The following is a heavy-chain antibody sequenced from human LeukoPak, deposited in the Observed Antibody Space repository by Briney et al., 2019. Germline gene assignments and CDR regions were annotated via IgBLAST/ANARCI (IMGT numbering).Heavy chain of an antibody. J-gene: IGHJ4*02. CDR3: AREGYGDLYY. CDR1: GGSISSGSYY. D-gene: IGHD4-17*01. CDR2: IYTSGST. Sequence: SETLSLTCTVSGGSISSGSYYWSWIRQPAGKGLEWIGRIYTSGSTNYNPSLKSRVTTSVDTSKNQFSLKLSSVTAADTAVYYCAREGYGDLYYWGQGTLVTVSS. V-gene: IGHV4-61*02.